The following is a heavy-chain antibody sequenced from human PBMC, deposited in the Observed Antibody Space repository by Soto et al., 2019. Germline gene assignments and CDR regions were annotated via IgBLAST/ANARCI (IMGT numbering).Heavy chain of an antibody. Sequence: QVQLQESGPGLVKPSQTLSLTCTVSGGSISSGGYYWSWIRQHPGKGLEWIGYIYYSGSTYYNPSLKSRVTISVDTSKNQFSLKLSSVTAADTAVYYCARDRWDDSSGYYPRSYYYYGMDVWGQGTTVTVSS. CDR2: IYYSGST. CDR1: GGSISSGGYY. CDR3: ARDRWDDSSGYYPRSYYYYGMDV. V-gene: IGHV4-31*03. J-gene: IGHJ6*02. D-gene: IGHD3-22*01.